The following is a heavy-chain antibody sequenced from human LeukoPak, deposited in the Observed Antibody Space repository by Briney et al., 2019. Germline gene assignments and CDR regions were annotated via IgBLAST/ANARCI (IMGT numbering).Heavy chain of an antibody. Sequence: PGGSLRLSCAASGFTFSGYGMHWVRQAPGKGLEWVAFIRYDGSNKYYADSVKGRFTISRDNSKNTLYLQMNSLRAEDTAVYYCAKPGGTYYYDSSGYSEYFQHWGQGTLVTVSS. J-gene: IGHJ1*01. CDR2: IRYDGSNK. D-gene: IGHD3-22*01. CDR3: AKPGGTYYYDSSGYSEYFQH. CDR1: GFTFSGYG. V-gene: IGHV3-30*02.